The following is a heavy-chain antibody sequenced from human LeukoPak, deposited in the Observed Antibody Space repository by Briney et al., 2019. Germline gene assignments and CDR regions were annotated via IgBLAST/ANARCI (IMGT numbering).Heavy chain of an antibody. D-gene: IGHD5-24*01. V-gene: IGHV3-7*02. J-gene: IGHJ4*02. Sequence: GGSLRLSCAASGFTFSSYWMTWVRQAPGKGLEWLANIKQDGSEKYYVDSVKGRFTISRDNAKNSLYLQMNSLRAEDTAVYYCGTGGLHGGWLQLKAGGVDYWGQGTLVTVSS. CDR3: GTGGLHGGWLQLKAGGVDY. CDR1: GFTFSSYW. CDR2: IKQDGSEK.